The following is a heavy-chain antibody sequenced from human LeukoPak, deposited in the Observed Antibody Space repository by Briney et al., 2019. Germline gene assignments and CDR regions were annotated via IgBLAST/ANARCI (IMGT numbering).Heavy chain of an antibody. CDR1: GGSISSYY. CDR2: INHSGST. D-gene: IGHD3-10*01. J-gene: IGHJ4*02. V-gene: IGHV4-34*01. CDR3: ARGTYGSGSYYNDY. Sequence: PSETLSLTCTVSGGSISSYYWSWIRQPPGKGLEWIGEINHSGSTNYNPSLKSRVTISVDTSKNQFSLKLSSVTAADTAVYYCARGTYGSGSYYNDYWGQGTLVTVSS.